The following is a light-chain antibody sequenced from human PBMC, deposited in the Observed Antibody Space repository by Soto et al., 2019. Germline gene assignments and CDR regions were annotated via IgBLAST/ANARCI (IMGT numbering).Light chain of an antibody. J-gene: IGKJ1*01. V-gene: IGKV3-20*01. CDR2: GVS. CDR3: QQYTDSRT. CDR1: QSISSSY. Sequence: EIVMXQSPXTXXXXXXEXXTXSXXASQSISSSYFAWYQQKPGQAPRLLVYGVSSRATDVPDRFSGSGSGTDFTLTISRLEPEDFAVYYCQQYTDSRTFGQGTKVDIK.